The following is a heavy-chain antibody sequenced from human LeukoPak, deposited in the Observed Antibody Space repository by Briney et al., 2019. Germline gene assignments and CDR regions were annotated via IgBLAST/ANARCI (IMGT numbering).Heavy chain of an antibody. V-gene: IGHV3-33*01. J-gene: IGHJ4*02. CDR2: IWYDGSNK. D-gene: IGHD2-2*01. CDR1: GFTFSSYG. Sequence: GGSLRLSCAASGFTFSSYGMHWVRQAPGKGLEWVAVIWYDGSNKYYADSVKGRFTISRDNSKNTLYLQMNSLRAEDTAVYYCAREARRYCGSTSCHYFDYWGQGTLVTVSS. CDR3: AREARRYCGSTSCHYFDY.